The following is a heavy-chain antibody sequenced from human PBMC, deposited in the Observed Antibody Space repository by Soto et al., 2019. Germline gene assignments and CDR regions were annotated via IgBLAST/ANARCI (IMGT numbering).Heavy chain of an antibody. J-gene: IGHJ5*02. CDR1: GFTVSSNY. CDR3: AREANDPVVVAANWCDP. D-gene: IGHD2-15*01. V-gene: IGHV3-66*01. Sequence: GGSLRLSCAASGFTVSSNYMSWVRQAPGKGLEWVSVIYSGGSTYYADSVKGRFTISRDNSKNTLYLQMNSLRAEDTAVYYCAREANDPVVVAANWCDPWGQGP. CDR2: IYSGGST.